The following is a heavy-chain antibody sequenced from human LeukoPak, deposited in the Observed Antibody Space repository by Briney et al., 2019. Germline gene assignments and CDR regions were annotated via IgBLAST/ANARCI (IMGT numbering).Heavy chain of an antibody. J-gene: IGHJ4*02. CDR2: ISGNGGDI. CDR1: GFSFGGHY. CDR3: VRHAGRAGGQ. Sequence: GGSLRLSCAASGFSFGGHYMSWLRQAPGKGPECISYISGNGGDIAYADSVKGRFTISRDNAKNSLHLQMNSLRVEDTAVYHCVRHAGRAGGQWGQGALIAVSS. D-gene: IGHD3-10*01. V-gene: IGHV3-11*01.